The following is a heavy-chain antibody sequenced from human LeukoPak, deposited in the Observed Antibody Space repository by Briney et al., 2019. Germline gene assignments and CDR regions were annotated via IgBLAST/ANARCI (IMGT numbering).Heavy chain of an antibody. Sequence: SETLSLTCTVSGGSISSYYWSCIRQPPGKGLEWIGYIYYSGSTNYNPSLKSRVTISVDTSKNQFSLKLSSVTAADTAVYYCARGNVDTAMVDYWGQGTLVTVSS. CDR3: ARGNVDTAMVDY. CDR1: GGSISSYY. CDR2: IYYSGST. D-gene: IGHD5-18*01. V-gene: IGHV4-59*01. J-gene: IGHJ4*02.